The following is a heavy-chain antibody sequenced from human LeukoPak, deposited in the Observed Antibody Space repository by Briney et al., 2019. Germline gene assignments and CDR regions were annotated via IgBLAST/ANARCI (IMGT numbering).Heavy chain of an antibody. CDR2: IYYDGSTK. CDR1: GFSFNNYG. CDR3: ARDSRGGGWRYFGY. Sequence: PGGSLRLSCVASGFSFNNYGFHWVRRAPGKGLEWVADIYYDGSTKYYGDSVKGRFTISRDNSENTLYLQMNGLRAEDTAVYYCARDSRGGGWRYFGYWGQGTLVTVSS. J-gene: IGHJ4*02. V-gene: IGHV3-33*01. D-gene: IGHD6-19*01.